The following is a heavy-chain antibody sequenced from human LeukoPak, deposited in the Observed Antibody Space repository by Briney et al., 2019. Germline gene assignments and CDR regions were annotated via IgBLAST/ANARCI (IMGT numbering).Heavy chain of an antibody. CDR2: IYYSGST. Sequence: SQTLSLTCTVSGGSISSGDYYWSWIRQPPGKGLEWIGYIYYSGSTHYNPSLKSRVTISVDTSKNQFSLKLSSVTAAGTAVYYCARGAGLRNWFDPWGQGTLVTVSS. D-gene: IGHD6-13*01. J-gene: IGHJ5*02. V-gene: IGHV4-30-4*08. CDR3: ARGAGLRNWFDP. CDR1: GGSISSGDYY.